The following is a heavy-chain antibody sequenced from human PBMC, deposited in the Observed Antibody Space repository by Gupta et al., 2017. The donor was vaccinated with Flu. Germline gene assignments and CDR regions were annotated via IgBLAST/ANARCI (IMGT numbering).Heavy chain of an antibody. CDR1: GFTFSSYS. D-gene: IGHD6-19*01. CDR2: ISSSSSYI. CDR3: ARAGYSSGWYVYTLVEFDY. Sequence: EVQLVESGGGLVKPGGSLRLSCAASGFTFSSYSMNGVRKAPGKGLEWVSSISSSSSYIYYADSVKGRFTISRDNAKNSLYLQMNSLRAEDTAVYYCARAGYSSGWYVYTLVEFDYWGQGTLVTVSS. J-gene: IGHJ4*02. V-gene: IGHV3-21*01.